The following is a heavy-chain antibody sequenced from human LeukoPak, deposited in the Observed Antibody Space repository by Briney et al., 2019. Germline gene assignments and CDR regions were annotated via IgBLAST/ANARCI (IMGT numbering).Heavy chain of an antibody. CDR1: GFIVSTNY. V-gene: IGHV3-66*01. CDR2: IYGGGST. D-gene: IGHD2-2*01. Sequence: GSLRLSCAASGFIVSTNYMSWVRQAPGKGLEWVSVIYGGGSTYYADSVKGRFTISRDNSKNPLYLQMNSLRAEDTAVYYCARDQRYCSSSSCPWEPFDYWGQGTLVTVSS. J-gene: IGHJ4*02. CDR3: ARDQRYCSSSSCPWEPFDY.